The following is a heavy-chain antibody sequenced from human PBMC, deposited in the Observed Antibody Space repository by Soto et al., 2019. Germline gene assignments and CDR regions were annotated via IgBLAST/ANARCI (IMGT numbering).Heavy chain of an antibody. D-gene: IGHD2-2*02. CDR3: ARARYCSSTSCYRSPYGMDV. CDR2: ISYDGSNK. V-gene: IGHV3-30-3*01. Sequence: PVGSLRLSCAASGFTFSSYAMHWVRQAPGKGLEWVAVISYDGSNKYYADSVKGRFTISRDNSKNTLYLQMNSLRAEDTAVYYCARARYCSSTSCYRSPYGMDVWGQGTTVTVSS. J-gene: IGHJ6*02. CDR1: GFTFSSYA.